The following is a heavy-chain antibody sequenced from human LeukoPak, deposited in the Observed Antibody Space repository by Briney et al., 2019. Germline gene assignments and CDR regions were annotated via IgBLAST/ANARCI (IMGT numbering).Heavy chain of an antibody. CDR3: ARGGYSTYYYYYYMDV. D-gene: IGHD6-13*01. CDR2: IIPIFGTA. V-gene: IGHV1-69*05. J-gene: IGHJ6*03. CDR1: GYTFTSYY. Sequence: GASVKVSCKASGYTFTSYYMHWVRQAPGQGLEWMGGIIPIFGTANYAQKFQGRVTITTDESTSTAYMELSSLRSEDTAVYYYARGGYSTYYYYYYMDVWGKGTTVTVSS.